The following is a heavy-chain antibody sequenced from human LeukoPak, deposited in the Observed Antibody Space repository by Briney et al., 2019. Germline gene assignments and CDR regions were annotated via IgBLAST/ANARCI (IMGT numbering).Heavy chain of an antibody. V-gene: IGHV7-4-1*02. Sequence: ASVTVSFKASGYPFIAHFLNWVRQAPGQGLEWMGNIDTTTGNPRYAQDFTGRFVFSLDTSVSTAYLQITSLKADDTAAYYCVRGTPTPGMDYWGQGTQVTVSS. CDR3: VRGTPTPGMDY. D-gene: IGHD3-10*01. CDR1: GYPFIAHF. CDR2: IDTTTGNP. J-gene: IGHJ4*02.